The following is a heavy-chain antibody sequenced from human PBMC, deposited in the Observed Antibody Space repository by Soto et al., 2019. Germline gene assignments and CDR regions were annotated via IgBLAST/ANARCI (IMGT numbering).Heavy chain of an antibody. V-gene: IGHV3-33*01. Sequence: PGGSLRLSCAASGFTFSSYGMHWVRQAPGKGLEWVAVMWYDGSNKFYADFVKGRFTISRDNSKDTLYLLMNSLRAEDTGVYYCARGPRSYDFWSGQDFDYWGQGTLVTVSS. CDR2: MWYDGSNK. J-gene: IGHJ4*02. CDR1: GFTFSSYG. D-gene: IGHD3-3*01. CDR3: ARGPRSYDFWSGQDFDY.